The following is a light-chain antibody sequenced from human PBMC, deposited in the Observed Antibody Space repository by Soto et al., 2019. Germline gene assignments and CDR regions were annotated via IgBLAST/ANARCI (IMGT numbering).Light chain of an antibody. J-gene: IGKJ1*01. V-gene: IGKV1-9*01. CDR3: QQSHSTPSWT. Sequence: IQLTQSPSSLSASVGDRVTITCRASQGISSYLAWYQQKPGKAPKLLIYAASTLQSGVPSRFSGSGSGTDFTLTIGSLQPEDSATYYCQQSHSTPSWTFGQGTKVDIK. CDR1: QGISSY. CDR2: AAS.